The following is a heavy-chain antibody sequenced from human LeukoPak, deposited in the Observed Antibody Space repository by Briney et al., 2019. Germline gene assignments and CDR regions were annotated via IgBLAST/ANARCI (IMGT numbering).Heavy chain of an antibody. CDR2: ISSSDTYI. Sequence: GGSLRLSCAASGFIFNSYTMNWVRQAPGKGLEWVSFISSSDTYIYYADSVKGRFTISRDNAKNSLYLQMNSLRAEDTAVYYCARAVAVSVGRYYGLDGWGQGTTVTVSS. CDR1: GFIFNSYT. CDR3: ARAVAVSVGRYYGLDG. J-gene: IGHJ6*02. V-gene: IGHV3-21*01. D-gene: IGHD4-17*01.